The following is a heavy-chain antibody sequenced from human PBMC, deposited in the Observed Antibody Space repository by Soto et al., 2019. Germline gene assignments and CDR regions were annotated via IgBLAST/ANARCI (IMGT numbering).Heavy chain of an antibody. CDR2: IYYSGST. Sequence: SETLSLTCIVSGDSIFGSSHYWGWIRQPPGRGLEWIGSIYYSGSTHYNPSLKSRVTLSVDTSSNHFSLKLTSVTAADTAVYYSARNLTSATRSWRKEKSHHFDPWGHGTLVTVSS. CDR1: GDSIFGSSHY. CDR3: ARNLTSATRSWRKEKSHHFDP. V-gene: IGHV4-39*07. J-gene: IGHJ5*02.